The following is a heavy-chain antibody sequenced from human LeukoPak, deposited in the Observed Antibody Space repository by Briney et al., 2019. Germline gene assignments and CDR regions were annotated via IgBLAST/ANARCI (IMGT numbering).Heavy chain of an antibody. D-gene: IGHD1-26*01. Sequence: GGSLRLSCAASGFTFSSYAMSWVRQAPAQGLEWVSTISGSGGGTYYADSVKGRFTISRDDSKNTLYLQMNSLRAEDTAVYYCAKDLGRYRNNYFDYWGQGTLVTVSS. CDR3: AKDLGRYRNNYFDY. J-gene: IGHJ4*02. V-gene: IGHV3-23*01. CDR1: GFTFSSYA. CDR2: ISGSGGGT.